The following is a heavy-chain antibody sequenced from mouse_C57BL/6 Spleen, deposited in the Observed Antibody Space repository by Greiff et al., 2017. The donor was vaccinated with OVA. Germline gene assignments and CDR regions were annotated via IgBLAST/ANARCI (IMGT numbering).Heavy chain of an antibody. Sequence: VQLQQSGPELVKPGASVKISCKASGYSFTDYNMNWVKQSNGKSLEWIGVINPNYGTTSYNQKFKGKATLTVDQSSSTAYMQLNSLTSEDSSVYYCASITTVVSPGAMDYWGQGTSVTVSS. CDR3: ASITTVVSPGAMDY. D-gene: IGHD1-1*01. V-gene: IGHV1-39*01. CDR1: GYSFTDYN. CDR2: INPNYGTT. J-gene: IGHJ4*01.